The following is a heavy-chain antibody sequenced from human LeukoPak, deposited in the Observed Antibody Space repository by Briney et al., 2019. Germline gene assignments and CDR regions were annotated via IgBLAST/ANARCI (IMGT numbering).Heavy chain of an antibody. J-gene: IGHJ5*02. D-gene: IGHD3-10*01. CDR1: GGSFSGYY. CDR2: INHSGST. V-gene: IGHV4-34*01. Sequence: SETLSLTCAVYGGSFSGYYWSWIRQPPGKGLEWIGEINHSGSTNYNPSLKSRVTISVGTSKNQFSLKLSSVTAADTAVYYCARGLSPLLWFGVYSNWFDPWGQGTLVTVSS. CDR3: ARGLSPLLWFGVYSNWFDP.